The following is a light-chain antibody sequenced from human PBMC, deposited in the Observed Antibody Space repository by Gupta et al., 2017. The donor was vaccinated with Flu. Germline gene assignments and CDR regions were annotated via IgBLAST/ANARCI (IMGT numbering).Light chain of an antibody. V-gene: IGLV1-44*01. CDR3: ADWDDNLDGVI. CDR1: DSNIGRNS. J-gene: IGLJ2*01. Sequence: QSILSQPPSVSGAPGQSVTIPWLGSDSNIGRNSVNWYQHFPGAAPRLLIYSRRQRPSGVPDRFSGSKSSTSASLTISGLRSEDEADYYCADWDDNLDGVIFGGGTKVTVL. CDR2: SRR.